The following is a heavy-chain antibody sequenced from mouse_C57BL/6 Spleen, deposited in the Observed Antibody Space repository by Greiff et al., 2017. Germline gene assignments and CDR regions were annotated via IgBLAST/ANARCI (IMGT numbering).Heavy chain of an antibody. D-gene: IGHD2-2*01. CDR1: GYTFTSYG. Sequence: QVQLQQSGAELARPGASVKLSCKASGYTFTSYGISWVKQSPGQGLEWIGEIYPRSGNTCYNEKFKGKATLTADKSSSTAYMELRSLTSEDSAVYFCASIYYGYDGYYFDYWGQGTTLTVSS. V-gene: IGHV1-81*01. CDR2: IYPRSGNT. CDR3: ASIYYGYDGYYFDY. J-gene: IGHJ2*01.